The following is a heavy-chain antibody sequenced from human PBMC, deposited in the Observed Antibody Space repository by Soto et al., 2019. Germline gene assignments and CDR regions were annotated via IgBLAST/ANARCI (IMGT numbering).Heavy chain of an antibody. CDR3: ARGTSGYYDFWSGYSYYFDY. J-gene: IGHJ4*02. Sequence: ASVKVSCKASGYTFTSYAMHWVRQAPGQRLEWMGWINAGNGNTKYSQKFQGRVTITRDTSASTAYMELSSLRSEDTAVYYCARGTSGYYDFWSGYSYYFDYWGQGTLVTVSS. D-gene: IGHD3-3*01. CDR2: INAGNGNT. CDR1: GYTFTSYA. V-gene: IGHV1-3*01.